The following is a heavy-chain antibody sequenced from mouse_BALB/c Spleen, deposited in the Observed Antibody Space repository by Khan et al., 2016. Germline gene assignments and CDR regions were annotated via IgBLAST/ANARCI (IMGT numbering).Heavy chain of an antibody. J-gene: IGHJ2*01. CDR3: ARRDYFDY. Sequence: QIQLVQSGPELKKPGETVKISCKASGYTFTNYGMNWVKQAPGKGLKWMGWINTYTGEPTYADDFKGRFAFSLETSASTAYLQINNLKNEDTATYFCARRDYFDYWGQGTTLTVSS. CDR1: GYTFTNYG. CDR2: INTYTGEP. V-gene: IGHV9-3-1*01.